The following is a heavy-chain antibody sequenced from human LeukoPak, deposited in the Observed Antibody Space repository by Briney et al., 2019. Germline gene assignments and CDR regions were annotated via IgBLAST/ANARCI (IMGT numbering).Heavy chain of an antibody. CDR1: GGSISSGGYY. Sequence: SETLSLTCTVSGGSISSGGYYWSWIRQHPGKGLEWIGYIYYSGSTYYNPSLQSRVAISVDTSKNQFSLKLSPVTAADTAVYYCARVLGAAAVWFDPWGQGTLVTVSS. D-gene: IGHD6-13*01. CDR3: ARVLGAAAVWFDP. CDR2: IYYSGST. J-gene: IGHJ5*02. V-gene: IGHV4-31*03.